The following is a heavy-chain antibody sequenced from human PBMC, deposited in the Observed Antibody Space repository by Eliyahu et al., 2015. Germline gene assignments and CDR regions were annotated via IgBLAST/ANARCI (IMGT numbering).Heavy chain of an antibody. CDR1: GFTFSXHW. D-gene: IGHD2-15*01. CDR3: ARDGRYCSGGSCYPSDV. J-gene: IGHJ6*02. CDR2: IKEDGSXK. V-gene: IGHV3-7*04. Sequence: EVQLVESGGGLVQPGGSLRLSCAASGFTFSXHWMSWXRQAPGKGLEWVANIKEDGSXKYYVDSVKGRFTISRDNAKNSLYLQMNSLRAEDTAVYYCARDGRYCSGGSCYPSDVWGQGATVTVSS.